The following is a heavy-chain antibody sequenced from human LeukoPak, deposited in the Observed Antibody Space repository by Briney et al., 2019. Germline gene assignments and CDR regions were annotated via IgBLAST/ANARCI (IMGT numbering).Heavy chain of an antibody. V-gene: IGHV4-39*01. D-gene: IGHD3-10*01. CDR1: GDSISNSNLY. CDR2: IYYSGNT. CDR3: ARLRMVRGVPDY. Sequence: PSETLSLTCIVSGDSISNSNLYWGWIRQPPGKGLEWIGSIYYSGNTYYNASLKSRVSISVDTSKNQFSLKLSSVTAADTAVYYCARLRMVRGVPDYWGQGTLVTVSS. J-gene: IGHJ4*02.